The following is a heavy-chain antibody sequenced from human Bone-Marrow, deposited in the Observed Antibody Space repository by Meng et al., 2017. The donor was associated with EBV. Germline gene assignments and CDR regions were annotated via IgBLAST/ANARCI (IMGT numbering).Heavy chain of an antibody. D-gene: IGHD3-16*02. V-gene: IGHV4-34*01. CDR3: ARGKSRDYIWGSYRIFDY. J-gene: IGHJ4*02. CDR1: GGSFSGYY. Sequence: QGHVQQGGAGLLKPSETLSLTCAVYGGSFSGYYWSWIRQPPGKGLEWIGEINHSGSTNYNPSLKSRVTISVDTSKNQFSLNLSSVTAADTSVYYCARGKSRDYIWGSYRIFDYWGQGILVTVS. CDR2: INHSGST.